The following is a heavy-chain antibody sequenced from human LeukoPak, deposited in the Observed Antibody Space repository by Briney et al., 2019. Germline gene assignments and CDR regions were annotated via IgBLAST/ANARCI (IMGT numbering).Heavy chain of an antibody. CDR2: INPNGGGT. CDR1: GYTFTGYY. CDR3: ARGRSIADYFDY. D-gene: IGHD6-6*01. J-gene: IGHJ4*02. Sequence: ASVKVSCKASGYTFTGYYMHWVRQAPGQGLEWMGWINPNGGGTNYAQKFQGRVTMTRDTSISTAYMELSRLRSDDTAVYYCARGRSIADYFDYWGRGTLVTVSS. V-gene: IGHV1-2*02.